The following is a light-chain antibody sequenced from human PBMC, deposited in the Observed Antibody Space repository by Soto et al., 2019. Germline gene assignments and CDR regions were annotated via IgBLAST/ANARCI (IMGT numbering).Light chain of an antibody. V-gene: IGKV3-11*01. CDR3: QHSTTPFT. CDR2: DAS. CDR1: QSVSRY. J-gene: IGKJ4*01. Sequence: EIVLTQSPATLSLSPGERATLSCRASQSVSRYLAWYQQKPGQAPRLLIYDASNRATGIPARFSGSGSGTDFTLTISSLEPEDFEVYYCQHSTTPFTFGGGTKVQIK.